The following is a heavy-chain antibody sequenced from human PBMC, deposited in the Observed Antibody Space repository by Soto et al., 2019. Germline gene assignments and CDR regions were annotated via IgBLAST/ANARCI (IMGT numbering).Heavy chain of an antibody. CDR3: ARSLTVTMYYFDY. V-gene: IGHV4-59*01. D-gene: IGHD4-17*01. Sequence: SETLSLTCTVSGGSISSYYWSWIRQPPGKGLEWIGYIYYSGSTNYNPSLKSRVTISVDTSKNQFSLKLSSVTAADTAVYYCARSLTVTMYYFDYWGQGTLVTVSS. CDR2: IYYSGST. J-gene: IGHJ4*02. CDR1: GGSISSYY.